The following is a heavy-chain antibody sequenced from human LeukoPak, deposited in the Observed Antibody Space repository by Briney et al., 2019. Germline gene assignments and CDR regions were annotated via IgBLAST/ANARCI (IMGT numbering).Heavy chain of an antibody. J-gene: IGHJ6*03. CDR2: ISSSGSTI. Sequence: GGSLRLSCAASGFTFSDYYMSWIRQAQGKGLEWVSYISSSGSTIYYADSVKGRFTISRDNAKNSLYLQMNSLRAEDTAVYYCARVAYSSSSLYYYYYMDVWGKGTTVTVSS. CDR3: ARVAYSSSSLYYYYYMDV. V-gene: IGHV3-11*01. D-gene: IGHD6-6*01. CDR1: GFTFSDYY.